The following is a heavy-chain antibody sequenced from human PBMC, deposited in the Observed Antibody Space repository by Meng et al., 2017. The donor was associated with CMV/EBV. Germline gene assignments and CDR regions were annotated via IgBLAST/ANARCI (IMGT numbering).Heavy chain of an antibody. J-gene: IGHJ4*02. CDR3: ARVTVMLPYAKDFDY. Sequence: ASMKVSRKASGYTFTSYYIHWVRQAPGQGLEWMGWIDPNSGATNYAQKFQGRVTMTRDTSISTSYMELSRLKSDDTAVYYCARVTVMLPYAKDFDYWGQGTLVTVSS. V-gene: IGHV1-2*02. CDR1: GYTFTSYY. D-gene: IGHD2-8*01. CDR2: IDPNSGAT.